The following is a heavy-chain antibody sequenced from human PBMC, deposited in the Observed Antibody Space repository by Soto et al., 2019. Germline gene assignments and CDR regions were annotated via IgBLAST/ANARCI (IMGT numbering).Heavy chain of an antibody. CDR2: IRSRDSDYAT. V-gene: IGHV3-73*01. J-gene: IGHJ4*02. Sequence: EVQLVESGGGLVHPGGSLKLSCAVSGFTFSGSVMHWVRQAPGKGLEWLGRIRSRDSDYATSYAESVKGRVTISRGDSKNTAYLQVTSLKIEDTALYYCTTYGNSSKGFDYWGQGTLVTVS. CDR1: GFTFSGSV. D-gene: IGHD6-6*01. CDR3: TTYGNSSKGFDY.